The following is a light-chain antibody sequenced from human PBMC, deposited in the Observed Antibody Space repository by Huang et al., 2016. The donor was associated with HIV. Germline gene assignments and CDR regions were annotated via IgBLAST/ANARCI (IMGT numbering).Light chain of an antibody. Sequence: EIVLTQSPATLSLSPGERATLSCRASQSVSSPLAWYQQKPGQAPRLLIYDASNRATGIPARFSGSGSGTDFTLTISSLEPEDFAVYYCQQRSNWPLTFGGGTKVDIK. V-gene: IGKV3-11*01. J-gene: IGKJ4*01. CDR1: QSVSSP. CDR3: QQRSNWPLT. CDR2: DAS.